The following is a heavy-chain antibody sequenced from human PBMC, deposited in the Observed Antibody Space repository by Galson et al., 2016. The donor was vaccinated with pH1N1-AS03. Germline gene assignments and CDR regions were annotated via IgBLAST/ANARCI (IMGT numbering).Heavy chain of an antibody. CDR1: GGSFSTYS. V-gene: IGHV4-4*07. J-gene: IGHJ4*02. D-gene: IGHD2-2*01. Sequence: ETLSLTCNVSGGSFSTYSWSWIRQPAGKGLEWFGRIYASGSSNYNPSLKSRVTMSLDKSKIQFSLKLSSVTAADTAVYYCARGYCSTMSCQWGFDFWGQGTLVTVSS. CDR2: IYASGSS. CDR3: ARGYCSTMSCQWGFDF.